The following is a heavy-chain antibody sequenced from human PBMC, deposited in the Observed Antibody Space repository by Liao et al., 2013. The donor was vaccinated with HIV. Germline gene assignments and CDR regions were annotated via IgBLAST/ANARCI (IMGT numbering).Heavy chain of an antibody. Sequence: QVQLQESGPGLVKPSQTLSLTCTVSGGSISSGDYYWSWIRQPPGKGLEWIGYIYHSGSTYYNPSLRNRVTISEDTSKNQFSLNLSSVTAADTAVYYCARDGAGYAFHHWSQGTLVTVSP. CDR2: IYHSGST. V-gene: IGHV4-30-4*08. CDR3: ARDGAGYAFHH. D-gene: IGHD5-12*01. CDR1: GGSISSGDYY. J-gene: IGHJ4*02.